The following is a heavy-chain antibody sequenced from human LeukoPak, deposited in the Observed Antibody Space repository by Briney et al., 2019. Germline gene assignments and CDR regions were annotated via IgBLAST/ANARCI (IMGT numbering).Heavy chain of an antibody. V-gene: IGHV4-4*07. CDR2: TYTSGST. CDR3: ARDSSSWAIDY. D-gene: IGHD6-13*01. Sequence: TSETLSLTCTVSGGSISSYYWSWIRQPAGKGLEWIGRTYTSGSTNYNPSLKSRVTMSVDTSKNQFSLKLSSVTAADTAVYYCARDSSSWAIDYWGQGTLVTVSS. J-gene: IGHJ4*02. CDR1: GGSISSYY.